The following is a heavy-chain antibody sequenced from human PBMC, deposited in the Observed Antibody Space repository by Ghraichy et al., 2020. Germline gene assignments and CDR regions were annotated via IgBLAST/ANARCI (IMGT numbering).Heavy chain of an antibody. J-gene: IGHJ6*02. CDR2: MNPNSGNT. D-gene: IGHD3-3*01. CDR3: ARKTYYDFWSGYYYYYYGMDV. V-gene: IGHV1-8*01. Sequence: ASVKVSCKASGYTFTSYDINWVRQATGQGLEWMGWMNPNSGNTGYAQKFQGRVTMTRNTSISTAYMELSSLRSEDTAVYYCARKTYYDFWSGYYYYYYGMDVWGQGTTVTVSS. CDR1: GYTFTSYD.